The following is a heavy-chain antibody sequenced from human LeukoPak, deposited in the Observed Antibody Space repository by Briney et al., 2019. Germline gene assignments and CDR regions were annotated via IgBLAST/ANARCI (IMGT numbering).Heavy chain of an antibody. CDR2: IYYSGST. V-gene: IGHV4-39*07. J-gene: IGHJ3*02. CDR1: GGSISSSSYY. D-gene: IGHD3-9*01. Sequence: PSETLSLTCTVSGGSISSSSYYWGWIRQPPGKGLEWIGSIYYSGSTYYNPSLKSRVTISVDTSKNQFSLKLSSVTAADTAVYYCARESSYYDILTGYSPDAFDIRGQGTMVTVSS. CDR3: ARESSYYDILTGYSPDAFDI.